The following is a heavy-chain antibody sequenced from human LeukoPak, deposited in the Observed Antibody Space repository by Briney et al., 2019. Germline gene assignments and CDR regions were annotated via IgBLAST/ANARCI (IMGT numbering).Heavy chain of an antibody. V-gene: IGHV3-21*01. CDR1: GFTFSSYS. CDR3: ARDKSIAARNAFDI. Sequence: PGGSLRLSCAASGFTFSSYSMNWVRQAPGKGLEWVSSISSSSSYIYYADSVKGRFTISRDNAKNSLYLQMNSLRAEDTAVYYCARDKSIAARNAFDIWGQGTMVTVSS. J-gene: IGHJ3*02. D-gene: IGHD6-6*01. CDR2: ISSSSSYI.